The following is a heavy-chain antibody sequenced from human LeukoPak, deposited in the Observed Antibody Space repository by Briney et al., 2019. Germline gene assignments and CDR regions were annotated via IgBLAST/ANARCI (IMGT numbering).Heavy chain of an antibody. CDR1: GFTFSNYS. Sequence: GESLRLSCAASGFTFSNYSMHWVRQAPGKGLEWVAIISFDVRGEYYGDSVRGRFTISRYNSKNTLYPQMNSLRLEDTALYYCARAGYSSSIDNWGQGTLVTVSS. CDR2: ISFDVRGE. V-gene: IGHV3-30*04. J-gene: IGHJ4*02. D-gene: IGHD6-6*01. CDR3: ARAGYSSSIDN.